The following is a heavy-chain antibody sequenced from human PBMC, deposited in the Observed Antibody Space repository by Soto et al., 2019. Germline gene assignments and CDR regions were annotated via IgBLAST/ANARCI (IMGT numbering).Heavy chain of an antibody. CDR3: ARHCSRTSNISQWLVSPLSGNWFDP. J-gene: IGHJ5*02. CDR2: IYYSGST. Sequence: SETLSLTCSVSGGSISSYYWSWIRQPPGKGLEWIGYIYYSGSTNYNPSLKSRVTISVDTSKNQFSLKLSSVTAADTAVYYCARHCSRTSNISQWLVSPLSGNWFDPWGQGTLVTVSS. D-gene: IGHD6-19*01. CDR1: GGSISSYY. V-gene: IGHV4-59*08.